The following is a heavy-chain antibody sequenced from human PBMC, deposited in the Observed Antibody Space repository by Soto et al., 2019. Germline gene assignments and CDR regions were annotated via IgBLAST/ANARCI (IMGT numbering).Heavy chain of an antibody. CDR2: INPNSGGT. D-gene: IGHD1-26*01. CDR1: GYTFTGYY. CDR3: ARGGWELLTYYYYYGMDV. J-gene: IGHJ6*02. Sequence: ASVKVSCKASGYTFTGYYMHWVRQAPGQGLEWMGWINPNSGGTNYAQKFQGWVTMTRDTSISTAYMELSRLRSDDTAVYYCARGGWELLTYYYYYGMDVWGQGTTVTVSS. V-gene: IGHV1-2*04.